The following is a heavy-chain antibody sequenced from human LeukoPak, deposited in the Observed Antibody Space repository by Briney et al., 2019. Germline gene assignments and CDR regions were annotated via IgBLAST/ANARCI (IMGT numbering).Heavy chain of an antibody. CDR3: AKDMGLLWFGELPGGLDY. CDR2: ISKDGSTS. J-gene: IGHJ4*02. V-gene: IGHV3-74*01. Sequence: GGSLRLSCEASGFTFSNHWMHWVRQAPGKGLVWVSVISKDGSTSIYADSVRGRLTISRDNAKNTLYLQMNSLRAEDTAVYYCAKDMGLLWFGELPGGLDYWGQGTLVTVSS. D-gene: IGHD3-10*01. CDR1: GFTFSNHW.